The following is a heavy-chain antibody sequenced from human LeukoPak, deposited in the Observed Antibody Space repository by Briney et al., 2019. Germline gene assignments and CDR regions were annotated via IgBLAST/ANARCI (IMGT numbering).Heavy chain of an antibody. CDR1: GFTFSSYG. D-gene: IGHD3-16*02. CDR2: IRYDGSNK. Sequence: GGSLRLSCAASGFTFSSYGMHWVRQAPGKGLEWVAFIRYDGSNKYYADSVKGRFTISRDNSKNTLYLQMNSLRAEDTAVYYCAKDGYYDYVWGSYRTEKNWFDPWGQGTLVTVSS. CDR3: AKDGYYDYVWGSYRTEKNWFDP. J-gene: IGHJ5*02. V-gene: IGHV3-30*02.